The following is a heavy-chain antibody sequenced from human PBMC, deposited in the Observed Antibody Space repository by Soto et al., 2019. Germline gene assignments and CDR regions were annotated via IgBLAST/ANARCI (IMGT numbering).Heavy chain of an antibody. J-gene: IGHJ4*02. Sequence: GGSLRLSCAASGFTFSSYGMHWVRQAPGKGLEWVADFWADGRSNYYADSVRGRFTISRDNSKNTVFLQMNSLRAEDTAVYYCARDLSFGSLDFDYWGRGTLVTVSS. D-gene: IGHD3-16*01. CDR2: FWADGRSN. V-gene: IGHV3-33*01. CDR1: GFTFSSYG. CDR3: ARDLSFGSLDFDY.